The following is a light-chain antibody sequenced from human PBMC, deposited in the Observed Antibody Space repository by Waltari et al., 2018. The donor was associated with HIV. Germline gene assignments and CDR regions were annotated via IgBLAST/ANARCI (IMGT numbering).Light chain of an antibody. CDR2: KDS. J-gene: IGLJ7*01. Sequence: SYELTQQPSVSVSPGQTARITCSGDVLPKQYAYWYQQKPGQAPVVVISKDSERPSGIPERFSGSSSGTTVTLTISGVQAEDEADYYCQSADSSGTYAVFGGGTQLTVL. CDR3: QSADSSGTYAV. V-gene: IGLV3-25*03. CDR1: VLPKQY.